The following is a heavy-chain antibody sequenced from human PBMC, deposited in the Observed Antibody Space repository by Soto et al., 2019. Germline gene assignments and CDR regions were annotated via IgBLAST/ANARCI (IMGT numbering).Heavy chain of an antibody. Sequence: PSETLSLTCTVSGGSISSYYWTWIRQPPGKGLEWIASFYYTGSADYNPPLKSRITGSVASSRTQFSLRLRSVTAADSAVYYCARARLRGPREYHFGMDVWGQGAMVTVSS. J-gene: IGHJ6*02. CDR2: FYYTGSA. CDR1: GGSISSYY. D-gene: IGHD3-3*01. CDR3: ARARLRGPREYHFGMDV. V-gene: IGHV4-59*01.